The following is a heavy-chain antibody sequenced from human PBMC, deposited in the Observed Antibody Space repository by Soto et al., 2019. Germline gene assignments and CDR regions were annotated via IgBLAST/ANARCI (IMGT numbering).Heavy chain of an antibody. CDR1: GGTFSSYA. Sequence: SVEVSCKASGGTFSSYAISWVRQAPGQGLEWMGGIIPIFGTANYAQKFQGRVTITADKSTSTAYMELSSLRSEDTAVYYCAGGGQFYSGSYPPGNWFDPWGQGTLVTVPQ. D-gene: IGHD1-26*01. J-gene: IGHJ5*02. CDR3: AGGGQFYSGSYPPGNWFDP. V-gene: IGHV1-69*06. CDR2: IIPIFGTA.